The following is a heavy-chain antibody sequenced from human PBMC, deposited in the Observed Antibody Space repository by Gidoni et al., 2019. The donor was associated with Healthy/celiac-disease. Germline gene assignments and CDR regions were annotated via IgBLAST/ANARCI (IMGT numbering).Heavy chain of an antibody. CDR1: GFTFSSYA. Sequence: EVQLLESGGGLVQPGGSLRLSCAASGFTFSSYAMSWVRQAPGKGLEWVAAISGSGGSTYYADSVKGRFTISRDNSKNTLYLQMNSLRAEDTAVYYRAKDPYGDYVPYWGQGTLVTVSS. V-gene: IGHV3-23*01. CDR3: AKDPYGDYVPY. D-gene: IGHD4-17*01. J-gene: IGHJ4*02. CDR2: ISGSGGST.